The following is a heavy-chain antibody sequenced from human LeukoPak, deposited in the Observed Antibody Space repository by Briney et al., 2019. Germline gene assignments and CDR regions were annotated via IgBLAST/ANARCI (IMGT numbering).Heavy chain of an antibody. D-gene: IGHD3-22*01. CDR1: GGSISSSSYY. CDR2: NDKFEGT. CDR3: ARNGPHYYDFSGYLDS. Sequence: SETLSLTCTVSGGSISSSSYYRSWIRQPPGKGLEWIGNNDKFEGTYYNPSLKSRVTRSVDTSKNQFSLKVTSVTAADTAVYYCARNGPHYYDFSGYLDSCGQAALVT. J-gene: IGHJ4*02. V-gene: IGHV4-61*01.